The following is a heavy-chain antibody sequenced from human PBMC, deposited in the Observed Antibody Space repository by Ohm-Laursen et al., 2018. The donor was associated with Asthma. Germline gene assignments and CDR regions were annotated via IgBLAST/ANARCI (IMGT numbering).Heavy chain of an antibody. Sequence: SLRLSCTASGFTFSSYAMSWVRQAPGKGLEWVSAISGSGGSTYYADSVKGRFTISRDNSKNTLYLQMNSLRAEDTAVYYCAREVGLQFFHYYGMDVWGQGTTVTVSS. CDR2: ISGSGGST. J-gene: IGHJ6*02. V-gene: IGHV3-23*01. D-gene: IGHD5-24*01. CDR1: GFTFSSYA. CDR3: AREVGLQFFHYYGMDV.